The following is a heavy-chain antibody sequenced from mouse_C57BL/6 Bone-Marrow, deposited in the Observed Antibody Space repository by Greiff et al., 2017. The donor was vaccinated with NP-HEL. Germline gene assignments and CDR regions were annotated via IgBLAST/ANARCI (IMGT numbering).Heavy chain of an antibody. CDR1: GFTFSSYG. CDR2: ISSGGSYT. Sequence: EVMLVESGGDLVKPGGSLKLSCAASGFTFSSYGMSWVRQTPDKRLEWVATISSGGSYTYYPDSVKGRFTISRDNAKNTLYLQMSSLKSEDTAMYYCARYDYWGQGTTLTVSS. V-gene: IGHV5-6*01. J-gene: IGHJ2*01. CDR3: ARYDY.